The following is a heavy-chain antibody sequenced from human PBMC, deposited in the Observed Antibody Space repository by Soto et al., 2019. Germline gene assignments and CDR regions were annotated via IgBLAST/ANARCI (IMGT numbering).Heavy chain of an antibody. D-gene: IGHD6-19*01. CDR2: ISYAGNDN. Sequence: PGGSLRLSCAASGFILSSYVMHWVRQAPGKGLEWVARISYAGNDNYYADSVKGRFTISRDNSKKTLYLQMTSLRADDTAVYYCARDRQQWLEPAGGALPFWGQGTLVTVSS. V-gene: IGHV3-30-3*01. J-gene: IGHJ4*03. CDR1: GFILSSYV. CDR3: ARDRQQWLEPAGGALPF.